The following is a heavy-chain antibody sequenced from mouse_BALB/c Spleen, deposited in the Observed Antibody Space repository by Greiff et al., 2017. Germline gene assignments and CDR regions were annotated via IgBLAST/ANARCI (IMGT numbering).Heavy chain of an antibody. D-gene: IGHD6-1*01. CDR2: ISNGGGST. CDR3: ASHTLD. Sequence: EVMLVESGGGLVQPGGSLKLSCAASGFTFSSYTMSRVRQTPEKRLEWVAYISNGGGSTYYPDTVKGRFTISRDNAKNTLYLQMSSLKSEDTAMYYCASHTLDWGQGTSVTVSS. V-gene: IGHV5-12-2*01. CDR1: GFTFSSYT. J-gene: IGHJ4*01.